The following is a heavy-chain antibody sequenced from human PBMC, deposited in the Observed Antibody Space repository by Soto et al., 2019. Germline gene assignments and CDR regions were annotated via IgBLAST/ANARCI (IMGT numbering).Heavy chain of an antibody. CDR2: ISSSSSYI. CDR1: GFTFSSYS. CDR3: ARSGPLLEYCNP. D-gene: IGHD2-15*01. Sequence: LRLSCAASGFTFSSYSMNWVRQAPGKGLEWVSSISSSSSYIYYADSVKGRFTISRDNAKNSLYLQMNSLRAEDTAVYYCARSGPLLEYCNPWGQGTLVTVSS. V-gene: IGHV3-21*01. J-gene: IGHJ5*02.